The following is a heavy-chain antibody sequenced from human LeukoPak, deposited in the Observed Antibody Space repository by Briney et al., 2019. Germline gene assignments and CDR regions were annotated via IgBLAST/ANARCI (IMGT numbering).Heavy chain of an antibody. CDR3: GKEYSGYDFGY. V-gene: IGHV3-23*01. J-gene: IGHJ4*02. CDR2: TSGSGVNS. Sequence: GGSLRLSCAASGFTLRGYDMSWVRQAPGKGLEWVAATSGSGVNSYYADSVRRRFTISRDNSQNTLYLQMDSLRAEDTALYYCGKEYSGYDFGYWGQGTLVTVSS. D-gene: IGHD5-12*01. CDR1: GFTLRGYD.